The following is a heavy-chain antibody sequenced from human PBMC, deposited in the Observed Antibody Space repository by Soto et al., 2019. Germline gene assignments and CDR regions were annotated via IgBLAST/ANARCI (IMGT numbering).Heavy chain of an antibody. CDR3: VSASGPFDY. D-gene: IGHD2-8*02. CDR1: GSTFTSYA. J-gene: IGHJ4*02. V-gene: IGHV1-3*01. Sequence: QVQLVQSGAEVKKPGASVKVSCKASGSTFTSYAMPWARQPHGQRLEWMGWFNAGNGNTKYSQKFQGSVSISRDTTGSTAYMELSSLTSEDAAVYYCVSASGPFDYWCQRSLVAVSS. CDR2: FNAGNGNT.